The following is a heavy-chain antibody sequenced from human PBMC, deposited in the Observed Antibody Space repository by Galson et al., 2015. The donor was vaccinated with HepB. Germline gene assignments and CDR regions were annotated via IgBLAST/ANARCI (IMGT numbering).Heavy chain of an antibody. CDR3: ARWGEATSMLTSFDY. V-gene: IGHV1-18*01. J-gene: IGHJ4*02. CDR2: ISTYNGNT. Sequence: SVKVSCKASGYTFSNYGISWVRQAPGQGLEWMGWISTYNGNTNYAQNLQGRVTLTTDTSTSTAYMELRSLRSDDTAVYFCARWGEATSMLTSFDYWGQGTLVTVSS. D-gene: IGHD5-18*01. CDR1: GYTFSNYG.